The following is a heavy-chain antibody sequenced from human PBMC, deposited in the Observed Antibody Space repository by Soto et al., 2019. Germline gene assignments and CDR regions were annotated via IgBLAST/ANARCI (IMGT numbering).Heavy chain of an antibody. CDR1: GFSFGYSA. D-gene: IGHD4-4*01. CDR3: AKRRPQYFDG. V-gene: IGHV3-23*01. J-gene: IGHJ4*02. CDR2: ITGSGFDI. Sequence: EVQLLESGGGFIQPGGSLRLSCAASGFSFGYSAMSWVRQAPGKGLEWVSLITGSGFDIYTAASVKGRFTVSRDNSKNILYLHVNSLRADDTAVYYCAKRRPQYFDGWGQGTLVTVSP.